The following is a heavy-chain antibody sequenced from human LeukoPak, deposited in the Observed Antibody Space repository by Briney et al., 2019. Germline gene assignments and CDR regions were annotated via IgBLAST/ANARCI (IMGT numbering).Heavy chain of an antibody. Sequence: SETLSLTCTVSSDSISSYYWSWIRQPPGKGLEWIGYIYYSGTTKYNPSLKSRVTISIDTSKNQFSLKLSSVTAADTAVYYCARGVYDFWSGPAKYYFDYWGQGTLVTVSS. CDR3: ARGVYDFWSGPAKYYFDY. V-gene: IGHV4-59*08. D-gene: IGHD3-3*01. CDR2: IYYSGTT. J-gene: IGHJ4*02. CDR1: SDSISSYY.